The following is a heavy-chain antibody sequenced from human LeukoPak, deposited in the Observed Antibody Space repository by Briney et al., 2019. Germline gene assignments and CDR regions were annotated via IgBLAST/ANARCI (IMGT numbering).Heavy chain of an antibody. CDR1: GFTVSSNY. CDR2: ISGSGGST. CDR3: ASTTYYYDSSGYYYDPGVGGFDY. V-gene: IGHV3-23*01. Sequence: GGSLRLSCAASGFTVSSNYMSWVRQAPGKGLEWVSAISGSGGSTYYADSVKGRFTISRDNSKNTLYLQMNSLRAEDTAVYYCASTTYYYDSSGYYYDPGVGGFDYWGQGTLVTVSS. D-gene: IGHD3-22*01. J-gene: IGHJ4*02.